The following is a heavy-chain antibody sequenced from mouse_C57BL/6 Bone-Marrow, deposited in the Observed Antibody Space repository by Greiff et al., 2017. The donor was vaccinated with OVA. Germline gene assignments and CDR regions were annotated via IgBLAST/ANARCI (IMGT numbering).Heavy chain of an antibody. CDR1: GYTFTSYW. D-gene: IGHD2-10*02. Sequence: QVQLLQPGAELVKPGGSVKVSCKASGYTFTSYWMPWVRQRPGQGLEWVARIRDSGSDTNYTHKVKGRVTLSIDKSYSTLYLQLSRLTSEDTAVYYCAIGLVPSALDYWGQGTSLTVSS. CDR3: AIGLVPSALDY. J-gene: IGHJ2*02. V-gene: IGHV1-74*01. CDR2: IRDSGSDT.